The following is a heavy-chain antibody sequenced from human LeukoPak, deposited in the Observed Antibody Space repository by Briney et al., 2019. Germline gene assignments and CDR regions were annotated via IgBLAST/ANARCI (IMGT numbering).Heavy chain of an antibody. CDR2: ISSSSSTI. Sequence: GGSLRLSCAASGFTFSSYSMNWVRQAPGKGLEWVSYISSSSSTIYYADSVKGRFTVSRDNAKNSLYLQMNSLRAEDTAVYYCAREGRFLEWLLSPIDYWGQGTLVTVSS. V-gene: IGHV3-48*04. D-gene: IGHD3-3*01. J-gene: IGHJ4*02. CDR3: AREGRFLEWLLSPIDY. CDR1: GFTFSSYS.